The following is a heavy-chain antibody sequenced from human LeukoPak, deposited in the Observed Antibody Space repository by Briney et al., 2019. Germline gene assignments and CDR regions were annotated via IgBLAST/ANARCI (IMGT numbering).Heavy chain of an antibody. V-gene: IGHV4-4*07. D-gene: IGHD2-15*01. Sequence: SETLSLTCTVSGGSISSYYWSWIRQPAGKGLEWIGRIYTSGSTNYNPSLKSRVTMSVDTSKNQFSLKLSSVTAADTAVYYCARAKRLGYCSGGSCYSGFDYWGQGTLVTVSS. CDR2: IYTSGST. J-gene: IGHJ4*02. CDR1: GGSISSYY. CDR3: ARAKRLGYCSGGSCYSGFDY.